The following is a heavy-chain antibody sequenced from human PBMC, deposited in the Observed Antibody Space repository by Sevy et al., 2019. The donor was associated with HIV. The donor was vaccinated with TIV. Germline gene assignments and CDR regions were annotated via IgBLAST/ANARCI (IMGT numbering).Heavy chain of an antibody. CDR3: ARGNDPIVVVPAADLYYYYYGMDV. CDR2: ISSSSYI. V-gene: IGHV3-21*01. Sequence: GGSLRLSCAASGFTFSSYSMNWVRQAPGKGLEWVSSISSSSYIYYADSVKGRFTISRDNAKNSLYLQMNSLRAEDTAVYYCARGNDPIVVVPAADLYYYYYGMDVWGQGTTVTVSS. D-gene: IGHD2-2*01. CDR1: GFTFSSYS. J-gene: IGHJ6*02.